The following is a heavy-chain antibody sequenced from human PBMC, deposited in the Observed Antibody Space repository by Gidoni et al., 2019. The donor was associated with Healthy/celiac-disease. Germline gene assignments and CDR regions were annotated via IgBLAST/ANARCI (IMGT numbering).Heavy chain of an antibody. V-gene: IGHV3-30*18. D-gene: IGHD2-21*01. J-gene: IGHJ3*02. CDR3: AKGVIAPGDAFDI. CDR1: GFTFSSYG. CDR2: ISYDGSNK. Sequence: QVQLVESGGGVVQPGRSLSLACAASGFTFSSYGMHWVRQAPGKGLEWVAVISYDGSNKYYADSVKGRFTISRDNSKNTLYLQMNSLRAEDTAVYYCAKGVIAPGDAFDIWGQGTMVTVSS.